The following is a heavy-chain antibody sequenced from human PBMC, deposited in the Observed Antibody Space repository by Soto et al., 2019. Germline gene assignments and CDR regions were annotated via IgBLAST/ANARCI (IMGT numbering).Heavy chain of an antibody. CDR2: IYSSGNT. Sequence: ETLSLTCTVSGGSVSSGSNYWSWIRQPPGKALEWVGYIYSSGNTNYNPSLKSRVTISLDTSKNQFSLNLSSVTAADTAVYYCAREGDSDFDSWGQGTLVTVSS. V-gene: IGHV4-61*01. CDR1: GGSVSSGSNY. J-gene: IGHJ4*02. CDR3: AREGDSDFDS. D-gene: IGHD3-16*01.